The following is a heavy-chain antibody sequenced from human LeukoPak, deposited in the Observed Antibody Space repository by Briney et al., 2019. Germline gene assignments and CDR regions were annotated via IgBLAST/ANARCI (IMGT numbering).Heavy chain of an antibody. D-gene: IGHD1-1*01. CDR2: ISGSGGNT. CDR1: GFTFSSYA. Sequence: GGSLRLSCAAPGFTFSSYAMSWVRQAPGKGLECISVISGSGGNTYYADSVKGRFTISRDNSKNTLYLQIHSLRAEDTALYYCATNWNLDYWGQGTLVTVSS. V-gene: IGHV3-23*01. CDR3: ATNWNLDY. J-gene: IGHJ4*02.